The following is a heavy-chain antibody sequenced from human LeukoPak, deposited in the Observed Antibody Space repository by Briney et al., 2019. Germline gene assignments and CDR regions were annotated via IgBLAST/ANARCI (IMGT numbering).Heavy chain of an antibody. D-gene: IGHD3-22*01. CDR3: ASPHNYYDSSGVDY. J-gene: IGHJ4*02. Sequence: SETLSLTCTVSGGSISSSSYYWGWIRQPPGKGLEWIGSIYYSGSTYHNPSLKSRVTISVDTSKNQFSLKLSSVTAADTAVYYCASPHNYYDSSGVDYWGQGTLVTVSS. V-gene: IGHV4-39*01. CDR2: IYYSGST. CDR1: GGSISSSSYY.